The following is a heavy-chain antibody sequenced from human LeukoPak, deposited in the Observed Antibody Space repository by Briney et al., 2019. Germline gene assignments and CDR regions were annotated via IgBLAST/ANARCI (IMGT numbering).Heavy chain of an antibody. J-gene: IGHJ4*02. CDR3: ARVPDYGGNPFDY. CDR1: GFSFASHW. Sequence: GGSLRLSCAASGFSFASHWMIWVRQAPGKGLEWLANINQHGNEKYHADSVEGRFTISRDNAKNTLYLQMNSLRAEDTAVYYCARVPDYGGNPFDYWGQGTLVTVSS. CDR2: INQHGNEK. D-gene: IGHD4-23*01. V-gene: IGHV3-7*01.